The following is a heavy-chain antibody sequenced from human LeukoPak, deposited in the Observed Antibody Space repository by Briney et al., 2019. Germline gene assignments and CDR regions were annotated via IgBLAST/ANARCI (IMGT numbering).Heavy chain of an antibody. J-gene: IGHJ5*02. Sequence: SETLSLTCSISGGSISSGDYYWTWIRQPPGKGLEWIRYIYYSGSAYYNPSLKSRVIISVDTSKNQFSLKLSSVTAADTAVYFCARVHCSSTSCYRFDPWGQGTLVTVSS. D-gene: IGHD2-2*01. CDR2: IYYSGSA. CDR1: GGSISSGDYY. V-gene: IGHV4-30-4*08. CDR3: ARVHCSSTSCYRFDP.